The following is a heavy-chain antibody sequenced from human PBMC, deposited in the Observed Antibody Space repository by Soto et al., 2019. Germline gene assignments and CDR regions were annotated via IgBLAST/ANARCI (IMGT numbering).Heavy chain of an antibody. J-gene: IGHJ4*02. Sequence: GGSLRLSCAASGFTFSSYAMSWVRQAPGKGLEWVSAISGSGGSTYYADSVKGRFTISRDNSKNTLYLQMNSLRAEDTAVYYCAKDLDGDIVVVPAAIYYWGQGTLVTVSS. CDR1: GFTFSSYA. CDR3: AKDLDGDIVVVPAAIYY. CDR2: ISGSGGST. V-gene: IGHV3-23*01. D-gene: IGHD2-2*01.